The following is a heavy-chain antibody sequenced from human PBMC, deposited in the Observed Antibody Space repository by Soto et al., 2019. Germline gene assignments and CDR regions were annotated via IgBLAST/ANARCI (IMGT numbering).Heavy chain of an antibody. J-gene: IGHJ4*02. V-gene: IGHV4-59*01. CDR3: ARANGYYDTSGYYYPFDY. Sequence: SETLSLTCTVSGGSISSNYWSWIRQSTGKGLEWIGFIYYSRSTKYNPSLKSRVTMSVDTSKNQFSLKLNSVTAADTAVYYCARANGYYDTSGYYYPFDYWGQGTPVTVSS. CDR1: GGSISSNY. CDR2: IYYSRST. D-gene: IGHD3-22*01.